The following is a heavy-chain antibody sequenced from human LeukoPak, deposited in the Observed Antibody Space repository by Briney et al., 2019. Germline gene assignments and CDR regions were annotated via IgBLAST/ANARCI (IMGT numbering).Heavy chain of an antibody. J-gene: IGHJ3*02. D-gene: IGHD5-18*01. CDR3: AKGDDIAMTNGAFDI. CDR2: LSDDGRDE. CDR1: GLTFTTSV. Sequence: GGSLRLSCAASGLTFTTSVINWVRQAPGKGLEWVAALSDDGRDEYYAESVKGRFTISRDNSKNTVHLQMNSLRAEDTAVYYCAKGDDIAMTNGAFDIWGQGTMVTVSS. V-gene: IGHV3-30*18.